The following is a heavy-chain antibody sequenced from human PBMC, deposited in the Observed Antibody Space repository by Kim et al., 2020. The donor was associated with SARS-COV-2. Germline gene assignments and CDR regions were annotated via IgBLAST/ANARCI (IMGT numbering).Heavy chain of an antibody. Sequence: GGSLRLSCAASGFTFSSYAMHWVRQAPGKGLEWVAVISYDGSNKYYADSVKGRFTISRDNSKNTLYLQMNSLRAEDTAVYYCAREALVPFWTYFDYWGQG. CDR1: GFTFSSYA. CDR2: ISYDGSNK. D-gene: IGHD6-13*01. CDR3: AREALVPFWTYFDY. J-gene: IGHJ4*02. V-gene: IGHV3-30*04.